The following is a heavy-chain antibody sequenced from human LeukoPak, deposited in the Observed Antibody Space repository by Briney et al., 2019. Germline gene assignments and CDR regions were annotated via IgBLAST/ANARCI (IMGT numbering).Heavy chain of an antibody. CDR1: GYTFTGYY. Sequence: ASVKVSCKASGYTFTGYYMHWVRQAPGQGLEWMGWISAYNGNTNYAQKLQGRVTMTTDTSTSTAYMELRSLRSDDTAVYYCARLGHYYDSSGYGYNWFDPWGQGTLVTVSS. D-gene: IGHD3-22*01. CDR2: ISAYNGNT. V-gene: IGHV1-18*04. J-gene: IGHJ5*02. CDR3: ARLGHYYDSSGYGYNWFDP.